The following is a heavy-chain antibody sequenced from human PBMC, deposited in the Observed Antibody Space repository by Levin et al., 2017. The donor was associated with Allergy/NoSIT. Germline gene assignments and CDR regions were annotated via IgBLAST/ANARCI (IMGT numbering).Heavy chain of an antibody. J-gene: IGHJ4*02. CDR2: ISGSGGST. CDR1: GFTFISYA. CDR3: AKRKSIFQYYFDY. V-gene: IGHV3-23*01. Sequence: AASVKVSCAASGFTFISYAMSWVRQAPGKGLEWVSAISGSGGSTYYADSVKGRFTIPRDNSKNTLYLQMNSLRAEDTAVYYCAKRKSIFQYYFDYWGQGTLVTVSS. D-gene: IGHD3-9*01.